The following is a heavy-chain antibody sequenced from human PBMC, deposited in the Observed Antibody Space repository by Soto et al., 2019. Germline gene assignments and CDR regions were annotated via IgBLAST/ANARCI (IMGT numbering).Heavy chain of an antibody. CDR3: ARGPTGDRLDY. V-gene: IGHV4-34*01. CDR2: INHSGST. CDR1: GGSFSGYY. Sequence: SETLSLTCAVYGGSFSGYYWSWIRQPPGKGLEWIGEINHSGSTNYNPSLKSRVTISVDTSKNQFSLKLGSVTAADTAVYYCARGPTGDRLDYWGHGTLVTVSS. D-gene: IGHD7-27*01. J-gene: IGHJ4*01.